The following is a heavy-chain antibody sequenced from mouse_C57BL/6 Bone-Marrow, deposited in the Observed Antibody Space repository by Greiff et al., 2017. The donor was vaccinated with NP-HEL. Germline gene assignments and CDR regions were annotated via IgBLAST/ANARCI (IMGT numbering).Heavy chain of an antibody. J-gene: IGHJ2*01. V-gene: IGHV1-59*01. Sequence: QVQLQQSGAELVRPGTSVKLSCKASGYTFTSYWMHWVKQRPGQGLEWIGVIDPSDSYTNYNQKFKGKATLTVDTSSSTAYMQLSSLTSEDSAVYYCARGLRYYEDYWGQGTTLTVSS. CDR1: GYTFTSYW. CDR3: ARGLRYYEDY. D-gene: IGHD1-1*01. CDR2: IDPSDSYT.